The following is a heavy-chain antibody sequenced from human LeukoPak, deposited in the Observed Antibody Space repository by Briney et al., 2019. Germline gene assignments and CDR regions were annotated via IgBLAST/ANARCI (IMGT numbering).Heavy chain of an antibody. J-gene: IGHJ4*02. Sequence: GGSLRLSCAASAFTFSTYGMHWVRQAPGKGLEWVSFTRYDGSQNYYADSVKGRFIISRDNSKTTLYLQMNSLKAEDTAVYYCAKSSGGNWGYFDYWGQGTPVTVSS. CDR3: AKSSGGNWGYFDY. CDR2: TRYDGSQN. D-gene: IGHD4-23*01. V-gene: IGHV3-30*02. CDR1: AFTFSTYG.